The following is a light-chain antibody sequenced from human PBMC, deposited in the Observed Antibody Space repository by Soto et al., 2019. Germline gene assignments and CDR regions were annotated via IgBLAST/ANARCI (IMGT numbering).Light chain of an antibody. CDR1: QSVSSY. Sequence: EIVLTQSPATLSLSPGDRATLSCRASQSVSSYLAWYQQKPGQAPRLLIYDASNRATGIPARFSGSGSGTDVTLTISSLEPEDLAIYYCQQRSNWPPTFGQGTKLEIK. V-gene: IGKV3-11*01. CDR3: QQRSNWPPT. J-gene: IGKJ2*01. CDR2: DAS.